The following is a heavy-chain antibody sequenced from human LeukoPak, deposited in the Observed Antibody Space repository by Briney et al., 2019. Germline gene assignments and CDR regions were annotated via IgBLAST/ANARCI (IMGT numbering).Heavy chain of an antibody. V-gene: IGHV3-7*03. CDR3: AKDQRWESPHYLDS. Sequence: QSGGSLRLSCVVSGFTFSESWMSWVRQAPGKGLGWVASLNLDGSDKYYVDSVKGRFTISRDNAKNSLYLQMDSLRVEDTAVYYCAKDQRWESPHYLDSWGQGTLVTVSS. D-gene: IGHD1-26*01. CDR2: LNLDGSDK. CDR1: GFTFSESW. J-gene: IGHJ4*02.